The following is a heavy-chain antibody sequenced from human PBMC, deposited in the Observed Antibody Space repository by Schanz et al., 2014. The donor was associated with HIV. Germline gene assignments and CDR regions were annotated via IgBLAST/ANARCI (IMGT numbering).Heavy chain of an antibody. CDR2: ISISGETT. CDR3: ASLETGATYYYYYYMDV. Sequence: VQLVESGGGVVQPGRSLRLSCAVSGFRFSSHAMTWVRQAPGKGLEWVSGISISGETTYYADSVKGRFTISRDNSKNTLYLQMNSLRVEDTAVYYCASLETGATYYYYYYMDVWGQGTTVTVSS. J-gene: IGHJ6*02. V-gene: IGHV3-23*04. D-gene: IGHD7-27*01. CDR1: GFRFSSHA.